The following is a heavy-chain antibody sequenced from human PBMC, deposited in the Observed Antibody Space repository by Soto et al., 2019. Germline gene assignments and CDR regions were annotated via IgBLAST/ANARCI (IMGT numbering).Heavy chain of an antibody. Sequence: QVQLQESGPGLVKPSGTLSLTCAVSGGSISSSNWWSWVRQPPGKGLEWIGEIYHSGSTNYNPSLKSRVTISVDKSKNRCSLKPSSVTAADTAVYYCTSIDSAAAGPALWGQGTLVTASS. CDR1: GGSISSSNW. CDR2: IYHSGST. J-gene: IGHJ4*02. D-gene: IGHD6-13*01. CDR3: TSIDSAAAGPAL. V-gene: IGHV4-4*02.